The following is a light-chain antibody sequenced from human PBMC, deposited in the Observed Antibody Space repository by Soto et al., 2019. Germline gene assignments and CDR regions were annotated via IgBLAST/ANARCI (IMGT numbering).Light chain of an antibody. CDR3: QQYNSIALT. J-gene: IGKJ4*01. CDR2: KAS. CDR1: RSISNY. V-gene: IGKV1-5*03. Sequence: DIPMTQSTSTLSASVGDRATITCRASRSISNYFAWYQHKTGKAPKLLIYKASTLVTGVPSRVSGSGSGAEFTLTISSLQPDDFATYCCQQYNSIALTFGGGTKVEIK.